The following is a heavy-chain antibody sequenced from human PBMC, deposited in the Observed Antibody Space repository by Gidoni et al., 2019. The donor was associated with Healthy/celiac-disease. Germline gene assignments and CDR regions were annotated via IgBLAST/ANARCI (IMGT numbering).Heavy chain of an antibody. CDR1: GFTVDDYA. D-gene: IGHD6-6*01. CDR3: AKDMTHSSSSLFDY. CDR2: ISWNSGSI. V-gene: IGHV3-9*01. J-gene: IGHJ4*02. Sequence: EVQLVESGGGLVQPGRSLRLSCSASGFTVDDYAMHWVRQAPGKGLEGVSGISWNSGSIGYADSVKGRFTISRDNAKNSLYLQMNSLRAEDTALYYCAKDMTHSSSSLFDYWGQGTLVTVSS.